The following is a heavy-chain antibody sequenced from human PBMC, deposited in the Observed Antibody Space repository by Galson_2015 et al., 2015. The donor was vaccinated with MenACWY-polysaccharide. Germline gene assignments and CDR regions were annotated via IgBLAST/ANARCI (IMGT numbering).Heavy chain of an antibody. Sequence: SLRLSCAASGFTFSSYSMNWVRQAPGKGLEWVSSISSSSSYIYYADSVKGRFTISRDNAKNSLYLQMNSLRAEDTAVYYCARDESMIVVVITHAFDIWGQGTMVTVSS. V-gene: IGHV3-21*01. CDR3: ARDESMIVVVITHAFDI. CDR1: GFTFSSYS. CDR2: ISSSSSYI. D-gene: IGHD3-22*01. J-gene: IGHJ3*02.